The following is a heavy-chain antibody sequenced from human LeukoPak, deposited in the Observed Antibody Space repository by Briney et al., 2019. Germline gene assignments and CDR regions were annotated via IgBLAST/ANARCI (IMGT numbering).Heavy chain of an antibody. J-gene: IGHJ6*03. Sequence: SETLSLTCIVSGGSISSYYWSWIRQPPGKGQVWIGYIYYSGSTNYNPSLKSRVTISVDTSKNQFSLKLSSVTAADTAVYYCARVSWSPGTSYYYMDVWGKGTTVTVSS. CDR1: GGSISSYY. CDR3: ARVSWSPGTSYYYMDV. D-gene: IGHD1-1*01. V-gene: IGHV4-59*01. CDR2: IYYSGST.